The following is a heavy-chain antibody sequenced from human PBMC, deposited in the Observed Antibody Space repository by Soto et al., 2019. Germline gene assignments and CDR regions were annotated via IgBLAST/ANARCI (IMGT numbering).Heavy chain of an antibody. CDR3: ARGVAGSGFDR. J-gene: IGHJ4*02. CDR2: ISYDGSKR. Sequence: SLTQSCTVAGFHTSAVVVDRLSQAPGKGLELVAIISYDGSKRYYAVSVKSRITVNPDTSKNHFSLQLNSVTPDDTAVYYCARGVAGSGFDRWGQGPLVTLSS. CDR1: GFHTSAVV. D-gene: IGHD6-19*01. V-gene: IGHV3-30-3*01.